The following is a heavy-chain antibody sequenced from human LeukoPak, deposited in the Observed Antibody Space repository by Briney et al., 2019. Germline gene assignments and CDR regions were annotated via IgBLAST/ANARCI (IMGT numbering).Heavy chain of an antibody. CDR1: GFTFSSYS. CDR3: AKADYYYYMDV. J-gene: IGHJ6*03. CDR2: ISSSSSSI. Sequence: GGSLRLSCAASGFTFSSYSMNWVRQAPGKGLEWVSYISSSSSSIYYADSVKGRFTISRDNSKNTLYLQMNSLRAEDTAVYYCAKADYYYYMDVWGKGTTVTVSS. V-gene: IGHV3-48*01.